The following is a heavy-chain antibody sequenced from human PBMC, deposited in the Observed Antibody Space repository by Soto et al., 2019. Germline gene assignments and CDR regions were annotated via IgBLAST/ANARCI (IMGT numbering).Heavy chain of an antibody. Sequence: GGSLRLSCAASGFTFSSYEMNWVRQAPGKGLEWVSYISSSGSTIYYADSVKGRFTISRDNAKNSLYLQMNSLRAEDTAVYYCASFLSNLYCSGGSCYGHLNDYLGQRALVTVSS. CDR3: ASFLSNLYCSGGSCYGHLNDY. CDR1: GFTFSSYE. CDR2: ISSSGSTI. J-gene: IGHJ4*02. D-gene: IGHD2-15*01. V-gene: IGHV3-48*03.